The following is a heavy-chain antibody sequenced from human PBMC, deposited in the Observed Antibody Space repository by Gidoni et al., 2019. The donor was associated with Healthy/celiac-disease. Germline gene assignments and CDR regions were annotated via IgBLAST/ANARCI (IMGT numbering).Heavy chain of an antibody. CDR1: GGSISSSSYY. J-gene: IGHJ5*02. CDR3: ASNWGWGGWFDP. D-gene: IGHD7-27*01. Sequence: QLQLQESGPGLVQLSETLSVTCTVSGGSISSSSYYWGWIRQPPGKGLEWIGSIHYRGSTSYNPSLKGRVTISVDTSKSQFSLKLGSVTAADTAVYYCASNWGWGGWFDPWGQGTLVTVSS. CDR2: IHYRGST. V-gene: IGHV4-39*01.